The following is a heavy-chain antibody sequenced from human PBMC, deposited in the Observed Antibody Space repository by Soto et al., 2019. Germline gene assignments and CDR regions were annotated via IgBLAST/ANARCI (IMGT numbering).Heavy chain of an antibody. Sequence: QMQLVQSGPEVKKPGSSVKVSCKASGDFFGSYAVSWVRQAPGQGLEWMGAIIPVFGTTNYTQKFQGRVTITADDSTTTAYMELSSLRSDDTAVYYCAREPFGRFDPWGQGTLVTVSS. J-gene: IGHJ5*02. D-gene: IGHD3-10*01. CDR1: GDFFGSYA. CDR3: AREPFGRFDP. CDR2: IIPVFGTT. V-gene: IGHV1-69*01.